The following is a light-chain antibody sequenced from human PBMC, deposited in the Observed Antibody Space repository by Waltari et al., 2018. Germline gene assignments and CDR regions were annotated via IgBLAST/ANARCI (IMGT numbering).Light chain of an antibody. V-gene: IGKV3-15*01. CDR2: GAS. Sequence: EIVMTQSPATLSESPGERATLSCRASQSVSSNLAWYQQKPGQAPSLLIYGASTRATGIPARFSGSGSGTEFTLTISSLQSEDFAVYYCQQYNNWPLFGGGTKVEIK. CDR3: QQYNNWPL. J-gene: IGKJ4*01. CDR1: QSVSSN.